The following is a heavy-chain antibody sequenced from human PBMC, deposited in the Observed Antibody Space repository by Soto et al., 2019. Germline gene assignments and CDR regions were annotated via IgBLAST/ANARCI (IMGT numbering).Heavy chain of an antibody. CDR2: INPNNGVT. V-gene: IGHV1-2*04. D-gene: IGHD5-12*01. CDR3: ARESGGATATLDYYYFYMDV. CDR1: GDTFNDYC. J-gene: IGHJ6*03. Sequence: QVQLVQSGAELKKPGASVTVSCRSSGDTFNDYCIHWVRQAPGQGLELMGWINPNNGVTKYAQKFQGWVSMTRDTSIRTVYMQLSRLRSDDTAVYYCARESGGATATLDYYYFYMDVWGTGTTVTVSS.